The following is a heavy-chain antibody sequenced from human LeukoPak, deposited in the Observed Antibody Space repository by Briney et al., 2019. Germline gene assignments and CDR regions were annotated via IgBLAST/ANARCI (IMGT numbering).Heavy chain of an antibody. J-gene: IGHJ4*02. CDR3: ARGSDSSGYYGYYFDY. D-gene: IGHD3-22*01. Sequence: ASVKVSCKASGYTFTGYYMHWVRQAPGQGLEWMGWINPSSGGTNYAQKFQGRVTMTRDTSISPAYMELSRLRSDDTAVYYCARGSDSSGYYGYYFDYWGQGTLVTVSS. V-gene: IGHV1-2*02. CDR2: INPSSGGT. CDR1: GYTFTGYY.